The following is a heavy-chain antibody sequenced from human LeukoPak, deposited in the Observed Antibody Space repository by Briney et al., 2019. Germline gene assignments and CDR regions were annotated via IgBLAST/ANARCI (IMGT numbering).Heavy chain of an antibody. J-gene: IGHJ4*02. V-gene: IGHV3-11*05. CDR3: ARAGTAMDVDY. D-gene: IGHD5-18*01. CDR2: ISGGSSYT. Sequence: GGSLRLSCAASGFRFSDYYMSWIRQAPGKGLEWVSYISGGSSYTNYADSVKGRFTISRDNAKNSLYLQMNSLRAEDTAVYYCARAGTAMDVDYWGQGTLVTVSS. CDR1: GFRFSDYY.